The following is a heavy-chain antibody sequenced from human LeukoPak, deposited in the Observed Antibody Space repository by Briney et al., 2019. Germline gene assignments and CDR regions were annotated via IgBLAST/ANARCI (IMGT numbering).Heavy chain of an antibody. V-gene: IGHV1-18*01. D-gene: IGHD2-15*01. Sequence: APVKVSCKASGYTFSSYGISWVRQAPGQGLEWMGWINAYNGNTNYAQNFQGRVTMTTDTSTSTAYMELRSLRSDDTAVYYCARDCSAGNCYSYIWGQGTLVTVSS. CDR3: ARDCSAGNCYSYI. CDR2: INAYNGNT. CDR1: GYTFSSYG. J-gene: IGHJ4*02.